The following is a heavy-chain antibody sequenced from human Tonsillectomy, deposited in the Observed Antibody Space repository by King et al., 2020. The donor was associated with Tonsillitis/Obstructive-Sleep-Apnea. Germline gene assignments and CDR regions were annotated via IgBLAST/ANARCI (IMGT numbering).Heavy chain of an antibody. Sequence: QLVQSAAEVKKPGESLKISCKGSGYSFTSYWIGWVRQMPGKGLEWMGIIYPGDFDTRYSPSFQGQVTISADNSTSTAYLQWGSLKASDTAMYYFARLTAAEDYYYMDVWGKGTTVTVSS. D-gene: IGHD6-13*01. CDR3: ARLTAAEDYYYMDV. CDR2: IYPGDFDT. V-gene: IGHV5-51*01. J-gene: IGHJ6*03. CDR1: GYSFTSYW.